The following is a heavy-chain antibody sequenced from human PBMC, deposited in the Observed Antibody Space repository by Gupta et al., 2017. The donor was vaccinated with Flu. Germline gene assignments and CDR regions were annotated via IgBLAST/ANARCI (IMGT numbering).Heavy chain of an antibody. CDR2: INEDGSVK. CDR3: ARNRGWQQCDY. Sequence: FTFSDYWMDWVRQAPGKGLEWVANINEDGSVKNYVDSVKGRCTISRDNARNSVYLLMNSLRADDTAVYYCARNRGWQQCDYWGQGALVTVSS. V-gene: IGHV3-7*01. CDR1: FTFSDYW. J-gene: IGHJ4*02. D-gene: IGHD3-10*01.